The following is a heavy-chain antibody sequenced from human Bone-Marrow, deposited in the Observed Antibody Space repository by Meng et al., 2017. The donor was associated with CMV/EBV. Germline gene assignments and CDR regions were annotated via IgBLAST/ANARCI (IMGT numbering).Heavy chain of an antibody. D-gene: IGHD6-13*01. V-gene: IGHV1-18*01. CDR1: GYTFSSYG. J-gene: IGHJ4*02. Sequence: GQPGAGLKKAGAAVKVSCKASGYTFSSYGISWVRQAPGQGLEWVGWISPDNGKTNYAQIFQGRVTMTTDTSTSTAYMELRSLTFSDTAIYYCARVEGIVVVPAIIAASGTHDYWGQGTLVTVSS. CDR2: ISPDNGKT. CDR3: ARVEGIVVVPAIIAASGTHDY.